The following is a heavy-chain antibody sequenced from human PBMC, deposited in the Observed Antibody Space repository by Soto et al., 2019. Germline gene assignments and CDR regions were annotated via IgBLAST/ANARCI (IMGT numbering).Heavy chain of an antibody. J-gene: IGHJ4*02. CDR3: TRGLFSGSSYSGSWYYFDS. CDR2: INHSGSS. Sequence: SETLSLTCTVSGGSISSSSYYWGWIRQPPGKGLQWIGQINHSGSSIYNPSLKNRVTISTMSNNKFSLELSSVTAADTAVYYCTRGLFSGSSYSGSWYYFDSWGQGTMVTVSS. D-gene: IGHD1-26*01. V-gene: IGHV4-39*07. CDR1: GGSISSSSYY.